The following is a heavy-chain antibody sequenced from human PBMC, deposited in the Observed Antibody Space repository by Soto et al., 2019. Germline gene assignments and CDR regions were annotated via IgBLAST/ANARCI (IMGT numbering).Heavy chain of an antibody. J-gene: IGHJ6*02. CDR3: AREGSKDYYYYYAMGV. CDR1: GGSISRYY. CDR2: ISYSGST. V-gene: IGHV4-59*01. Sequence: SDTLSLTCTVSGGSISRYYWSWIRQPPGKGLEWIGYISYSGSTNYNPSLKSRVTISVDTSKNQFSLKPSSVTAADTAVYYCAREGSKDYYYYYAMGVWGQGTTVTVSS.